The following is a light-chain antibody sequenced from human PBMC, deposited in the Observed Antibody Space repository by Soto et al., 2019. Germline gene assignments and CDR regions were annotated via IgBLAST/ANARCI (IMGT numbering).Light chain of an antibody. CDR2: GAS. CDR1: QSVSSSF. Sequence: EIVLTQSPGTLSLSPGERATLSCRASQSVSSSFFAWYQQKPGQAPRLLIYGASSRATGIPERISSSGSGTDCTLTISRLEPEDVAVYYCQKYGSTPLTFGRGTKVEIK. V-gene: IGKV3-20*01. J-gene: IGKJ4*01. CDR3: QKYGSTPLT.